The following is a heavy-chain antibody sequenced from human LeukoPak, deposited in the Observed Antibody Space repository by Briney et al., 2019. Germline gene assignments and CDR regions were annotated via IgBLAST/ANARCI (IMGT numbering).Heavy chain of an antibody. Sequence: SETLSLTCTVSGYSISSGYYWGWIRQPPGKGLEWIGSIYHSGSTYYNPSLKSRVTISVDTSKNQFSLKLSSVTAADTAVYYCARERVELELRDHMDVWGEGTTVTVSS. CDR2: IYHSGST. V-gene: IGHV4-38-2*02. D-gene: IGHD1-7*01. J-gene: IGHJ6*03. CDR1: GYSISSGYY. CDR3: ARERVELELRDHMDV.